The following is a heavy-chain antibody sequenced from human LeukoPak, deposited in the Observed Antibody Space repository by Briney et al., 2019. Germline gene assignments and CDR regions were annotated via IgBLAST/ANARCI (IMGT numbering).Heavy chain of an antibody. CDR1: GGSISSYY. J-gene: IGHJ4*02. CDR2: IYYSGST. CDR3: ARGDYGSGSH. V-gene: IGHV4-59*12. Sequence: TPLETLSLTCTVSGGSISSYYWSWIRQPPGKGLEWVGYIYYSGSTNYNPSLKSRVTISVDTSKNQFSLKLSSVTAADTAVYYCARGDYGSGSHWGQGTLVTVSS. D-gene: IGHD3-10*01.